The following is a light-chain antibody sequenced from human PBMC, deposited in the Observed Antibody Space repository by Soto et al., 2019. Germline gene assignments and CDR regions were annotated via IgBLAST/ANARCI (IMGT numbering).Light chain of an antibody. Sequence: SYELTQPPSVSVSPGRTASITCSGDKLGDKYACWYQQKPGQSPVLVIYQDSKRPSGIPERFSGSNSGNTATLTISGTQAMDEADYYCQAWDSSTAYVVFGGGTKLTVL. V-gene: IGLV3-1*01. J-gene: IGLJ2*01. CDR3: QAWDSSTAYVV. CDR2: QDS. CDR1: KLGDKY.